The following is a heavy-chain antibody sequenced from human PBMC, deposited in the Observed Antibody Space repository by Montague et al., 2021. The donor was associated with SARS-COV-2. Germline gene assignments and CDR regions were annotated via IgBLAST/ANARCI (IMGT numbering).Heavy chain of an antibody. D-gene: IGHD5-12*01. V-gene: IGHV4-39*02. Sequence: SETLSLTCTVSGGSISSSSYYWGWIRQPPGKGLEWIGSIYYSGSTYYNPSLKSRVTISVDTSTNHFSLKLNSVTAADTAVYYCARRGRKLLPVATTIGGFDIWGQGTMVTVSS. CDR1: GGSISSSSYY. CDR3: ARRGRKLLPVATTIGGFDI. J-gene: IGHJ3*02. CDR2: IYYSGST.